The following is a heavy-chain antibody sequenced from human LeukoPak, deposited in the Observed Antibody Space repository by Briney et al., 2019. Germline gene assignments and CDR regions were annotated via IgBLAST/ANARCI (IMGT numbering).Heavy chain of an antibody. CDR2: ISGSGGST. V-gene: IGHV3-23*01. D-gene: IGHD3-9*01. Sequence: GGSLRLSCAVTGLTFRNYAMSWVRQAPGKGPEWVSDISGSGGSTYYADSVKGRFTISRDNSKNTLYLQMNSLRAEDTTVYYCAKDDNSGYYDILTGYPDYWGQGTLVTVSS. CDR1: GLTFRNYA. J-gene: IGHJ4*02. CDR3: AKDDNSGYYDILTGYPDY.